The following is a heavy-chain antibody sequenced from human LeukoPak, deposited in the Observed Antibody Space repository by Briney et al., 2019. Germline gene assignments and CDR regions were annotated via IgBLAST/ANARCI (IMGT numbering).Heavy chain of an antibody. Sequence: PSETLSLTCTVSGGSISSYYWSWIRQPPGKGLEWIGYIYYSGSTNYNPSLKSRVTISVDTSKNQFSLKLSSVTAADTAVYYCARGLPPGYYYDSSGYYDYYGMDVWGQGTTVTVSS. D-gene: IGHD3-22*01. J-gene: IGHJ6*02. CDR3: ARGLPPGYYYDSSGYYDYYGMDV. CDR2: IYYSGST. V-gene: IGHV4-59*01. CDR1: GGSISSYY.